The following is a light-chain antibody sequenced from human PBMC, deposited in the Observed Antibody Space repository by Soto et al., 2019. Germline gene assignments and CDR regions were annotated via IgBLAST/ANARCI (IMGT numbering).Light chain of an antibody. V-gene: IGKV3-20*01. J-gene: IGKJ1*01. Sequence: EIVLTQSPGTLSLSPGERATLSCRASQSVSSSYLAWYQQKPGQAPRPLIYGAFSRAIGIPDRFSGSGSGTDFTLTISRLETEDFAVYYCQQYGSSPWTFGQGTKVDIK. CDR1: QSVSSSY. CDR3: QQYGSSPWT. CDR2: GAF.